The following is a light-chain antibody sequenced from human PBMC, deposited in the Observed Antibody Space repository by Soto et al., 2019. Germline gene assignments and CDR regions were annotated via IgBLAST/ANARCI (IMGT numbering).Light chain of an antibody. CDR3: SSYTSGSTLLV. J-gene: IGLJ2*01. Sequence: QSALTQPASVSGSPGQSITISCTGTSSDVGGYNYVSWYQQHPGKAPKLMIYEVSNRPSGVSNRFSGSKSGNTASLTISGLQAEDEADYYCSSYTSGSTLLVFGGGTKLTVL. CDR2: EVS. CDR1: SSDVGGYNY. V-gene: IGLV2-14*01.